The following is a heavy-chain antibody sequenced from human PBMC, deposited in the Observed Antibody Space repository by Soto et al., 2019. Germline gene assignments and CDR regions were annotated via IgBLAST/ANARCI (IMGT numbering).Heavy chain of an antibody. CDR1: GFTFSSYA. D-gene: IGHD3-3*01. CDR3: ASLYDFWSGYAPYFDY. V-gene: IGHV3-23*01. CDR2: ISGSGGST. Sequence: GGSLRLSCAASGFTFSSYAMSWVRQAPGKGLEWVSAISGSGGSTYYADSVKGRFTISRDNSKNTLYLQMNSLRAEDTAVYYCASLYDFWSGYAPYFDYWGQGTLVTVSS. J-gene: IGHJ4*02.